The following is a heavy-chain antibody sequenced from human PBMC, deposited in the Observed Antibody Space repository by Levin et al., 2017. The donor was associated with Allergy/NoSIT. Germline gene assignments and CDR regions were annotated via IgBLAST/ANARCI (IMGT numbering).Heavy chain of an antibody. CDR2: IWYNGNNK. Sequence: GGSLRLSCAASGFIFSDYGMHWVRQAPGKGLEWVAVIWYNGNNKFYGDSVMGRFTVSRDNSENTLYLQMNSLRVEDTAVYDCARANRTWDSLANGPNFDYWGRGPLVTVSS. J-gene: IGHJ4*02. V-gene: IGHV3-33*01. D-gene: IGHD1-1*01. CDR3: ARANRTWDSLANGPNFDY. CDR1: GFIFSDYG.